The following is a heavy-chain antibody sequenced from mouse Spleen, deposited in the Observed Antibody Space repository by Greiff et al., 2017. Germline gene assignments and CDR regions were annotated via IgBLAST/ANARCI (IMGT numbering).Heavy chain of an antibody. V-gene: IGHV1-15*01. J-gene: IGHJ4*01. CDR2: IDPETGGT. Sequence: VQLQQSGAELVRPGASVTLSCKASGYTFTDYEMHWVKQTPVHGLEWIGAIDPETGGTAYNQKFKGKAILTADKSSSTAYMELRSLTSEDSAVYYCTRGDYYGSSYPYAMDYWGQGTSVTVSS. D-gene: IGHD1-1*01. CDR1: GYTFTDYE. CDR3: TRGDYYGSSYPYAMDY.